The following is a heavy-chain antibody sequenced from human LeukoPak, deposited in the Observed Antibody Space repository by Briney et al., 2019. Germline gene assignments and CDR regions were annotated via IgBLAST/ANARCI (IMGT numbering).Heavy chain of an antibody. CDR3: ARDGLYDSGGYYMDP. D-gene: IGHD3-22*01. V-gene: IGHV4-59*01. Sequence: SETLSLTCTVSGGAISSYYWSWIRQPPGKGLEWIGYIYYSGGPKYNPSLMSRVTISVDRAQNQFSLSLSSVTAADMAVYYCARDGLYDSGGYYMDPWGQGTLVIVSS. J-gene: IGHJ5*02. CDR2: IYYSGGP. CDR1: GGAISSYY.